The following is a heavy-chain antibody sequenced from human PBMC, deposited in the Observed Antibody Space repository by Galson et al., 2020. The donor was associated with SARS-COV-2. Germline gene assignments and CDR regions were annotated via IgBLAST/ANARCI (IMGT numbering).Heavy chain of an antibody. V-gene: IGHV2-70*11. CDR3: ARIDSSGCRGNY. CDR1: GFSLTTSGMC. CDR2: IDWDGDK. D-gene: IGHD6-19*01. Sequence: ESGPTLVKPTQTLTLTCTFSGFSLTTSGMCVNWIRQPPGKALEWLARIDWDGDKYYSTSLKTRLTTSKDTSKNQVVLTMTDMDPVDTATYYCARIDSSGCRGNYWGQGTPVTVSS. J-gene: IGHJ4*02.